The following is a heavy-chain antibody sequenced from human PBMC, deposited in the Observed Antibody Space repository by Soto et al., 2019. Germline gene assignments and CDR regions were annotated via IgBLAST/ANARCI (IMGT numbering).Heavy chain of an antibody. CDR1: GVTSSNCL. Sequence: VGSLRLSSAASGVTSSNCLMMFVRQAPGKGLGWVANIHQDGSRNYSVDSVKGRFTISRDNAKHSLYVQMDSLRAEDTVVYSCATYSRNSGTRPNHWGKGVLVTVAS. V-gene: IGHV3-7*01. CDR2: IHQDGSRN. D-gene: IGHD4-4*01. J-gene: IGHJ5*02. CDR3: ATYSRNSGTRPNH.